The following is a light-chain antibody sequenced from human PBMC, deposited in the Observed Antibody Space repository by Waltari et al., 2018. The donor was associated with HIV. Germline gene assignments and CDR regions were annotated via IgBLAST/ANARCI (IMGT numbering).Light chain of an antibody. J-gene: IGKJ4*01. V-gene: IGKV1-5*03. CDR3: QHNKTAPLT. CDR1: PSISDW. CDR2: KAS. Sequence: DIQLSQSPSTLSASVGDRVTITFRASPSISDWLAWYQQKSGKAAEVLIYKASALESGVPSRFSGNGSGTDFTLTISSLQPDDVATYYCQHNKTAPLTFGGGTKVEI.